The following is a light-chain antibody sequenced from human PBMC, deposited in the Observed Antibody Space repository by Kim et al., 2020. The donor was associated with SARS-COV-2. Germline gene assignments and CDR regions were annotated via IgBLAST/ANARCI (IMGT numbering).Light chain of an antibody. CDR3: AAWDDSLNGPV. Sequence: GQRVTISCSGSSSNIGSNTVNWFQQLPGTAPKLLMYSNNQRPSGIPDRFSASKSGTSASLAISGLQSEDEADYYCAAWDDSLNGPVFGGGTQLTVL. CDR1: SSNIGSNT. J-gene: IGLJ2*01. V-gene: IGLV1-44*01. CDR2: SNN.